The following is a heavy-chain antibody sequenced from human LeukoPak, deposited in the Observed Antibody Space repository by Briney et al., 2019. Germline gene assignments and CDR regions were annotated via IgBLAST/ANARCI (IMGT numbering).Heavy chain of an antibody. CDR1: GYTFTGYY. CDR3: ARRATGYSYGTGYYYYMDV. J-gene: IGHJ6*03. CDR2: INPNSGGT. D-gene: IGHD5-18*01. Sequence: GASVKVSCKASGYTFTGYYMHWVRQAPGQGLEWMGWINPNSGGTNYAQKFQGRVTMTRDTSISTAYMELSRLRSDDTAVYYCARRATGYSYGTGYYYYMDVWGKGTTVTVSS. V-gene: IGHV1-2*02.